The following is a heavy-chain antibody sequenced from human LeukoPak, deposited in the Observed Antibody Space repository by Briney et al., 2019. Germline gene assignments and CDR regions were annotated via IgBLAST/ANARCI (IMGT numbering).Heavy chain of an antibody. Sequence: GGSLRLSCAASGFTFSSYWMSWVRQAPGKGLEWVANIKQDGSEKYYVDSVKGRFTISRDNAKNSLYLQMNSLRAEDTAVYYCATRDLGYCSSTSCYEMGSLDYWGQGTLVTVSS. CDR2: IKQDGSEK. CDR3: ATRDLGYCSSTSCYEMGSLDY. D-gene: IGHD2-2*01. V-gene: IGHV3-7*01. CDR1: GFTFSSYW. J-gene: IGHJ4*02.